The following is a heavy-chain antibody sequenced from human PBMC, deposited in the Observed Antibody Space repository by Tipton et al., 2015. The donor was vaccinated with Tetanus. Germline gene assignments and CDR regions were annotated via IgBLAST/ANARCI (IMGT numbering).Heavy chain of an antibody. J-gene: IGHJ5*02. CDR1: ELTFSGHG. CDR2: VSFDGSKE. D-gene: IGHD3-16*01. Sequence: SLRLSCAGSELTFSGHGMFWVRLPPGKGLEWVAFVSFDGSKEDYSDSVKGRFSISRDNAKNSLYLQMDSLRAEDTAVYYCARDRFGGLVVAARRWFDPWGQGTLVSVSS. CDR3: ARDRFGGLVVAARRWFDP. V-gene: IGHV3-30*03.